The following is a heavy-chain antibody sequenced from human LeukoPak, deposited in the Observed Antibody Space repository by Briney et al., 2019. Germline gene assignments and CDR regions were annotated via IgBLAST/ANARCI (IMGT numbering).Heavy chain of an antibody. CDR3: VSGNDPDSTWENYRLDAFDI. J-gene: IGHJ3*02. Sequence: SGGSLRLSCAASGHTFSHYSVNWVRQAPGKGLEWVSSISSTSDYIYYADSVKGRFTISRDNTKSSLYLQMNSLRAEDTAVYYCVSGNDPDSTWENYRLDAFDIWGQGTTVIVSS. D-gene: IGHD3-16*02. CDR2: ISSTSDYI. V-gene: IGHV3-21*01. CDR1: GHTFSHYS.